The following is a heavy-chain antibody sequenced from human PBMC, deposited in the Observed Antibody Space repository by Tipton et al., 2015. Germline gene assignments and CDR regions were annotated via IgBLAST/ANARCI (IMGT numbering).Heavy chain of an antibody. CDR2: IYPADSDP. V-gene: IGHV5-51*03. CDR1: GYRFSNYW. Sequence: VQLVQSGAEVKKAGESLKISCQGSGYRFSNYWIGWVRQMPGRGLEGMGIIYPADSDPRYSPSFQGQVTITVAQSISTAYLQWSSLKVSDSAVYYCARRNTEVLGGWFDPWGQGTLVSVSS. J-gene: IGHJ5*02. D-gene: IGHD2/OR15-2a*01. CDR3: ARRNTEVLGGWFDP.